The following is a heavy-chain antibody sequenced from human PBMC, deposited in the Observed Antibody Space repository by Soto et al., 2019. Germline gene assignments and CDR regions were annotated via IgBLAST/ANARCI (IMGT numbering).Heavy chain of an antibody. CDR1: GFTFKSYA. V-gene: IGHV3-23*01. CDR2: SSGSGGTT. CDR3: AKEPYSSFVLGTFHY. D-gene: IGHD6-19*01. Sequence: PGASLRLSCAASGFTFKSYAMSWVRQPPGKGLEWVSGSSGSGGTTYHADSVKGRFTISRDNSKNTLYLQMNSLRVEDTAVYYCAKEPYSSFVLGTFHYWGQGALVTVSS. J-gene: IGHJ4*02.